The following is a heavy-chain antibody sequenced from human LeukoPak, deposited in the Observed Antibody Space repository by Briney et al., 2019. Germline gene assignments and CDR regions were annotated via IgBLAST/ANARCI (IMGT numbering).Heavy chain of an antibody. CDR1: GGSIRRSY. J-gene: IGHJ5*02. V-gene: IGHV4-4*09. D-gene: IGHD3-22*01. CDR2: FYLSGS. Sequence: PSETLSLTCTVSGGSIRRSYWSWIRQPPGRGLEWIGYFYLSGSNYNPSLKSRVTMSLDTSKNQFSLRLSPVTAADTAVYYCARGGPTGALDDIWFDPWGQGTLVTVSS. CDR3: ARGGPTGALDDIWFDP.